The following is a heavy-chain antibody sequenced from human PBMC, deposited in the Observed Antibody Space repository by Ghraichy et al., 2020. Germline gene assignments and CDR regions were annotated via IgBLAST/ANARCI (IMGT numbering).Heavy chain of an antibody. J-gene: IGHJ4*02. CDR3: AKWTYYDLWSGNYMFDY. CDR2: ISGSGGST. D-gene: IGHD3-3*01. V-gene: IGHV3-23*01. CDR1: RFTFSSYA. Sequence: GGSLRLSCAASRFTFSSYAMSWVRQAPGKGLEWVSAISGSGGSTYYADSVKGRFTISRDNSKNTLYLQMNSLRAEDTAVYYCAKWTYYDLWSGNYMFDYWGQGTLVTVSS.